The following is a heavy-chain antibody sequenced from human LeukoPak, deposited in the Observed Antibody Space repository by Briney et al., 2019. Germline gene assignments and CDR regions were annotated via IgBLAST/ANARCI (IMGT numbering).Heavy chain of an antibody. CDR2: VSVAAPRR. CDR1: GFTFSSYT. CDR3: GTVTKVDFTY. J-gene: IGHJ4*02. V-gene: IGHV3-30*09. Sequence: WGSLRLSCTASGFTFSSYTFYWFRQAPGKGLEWVGSVSVAAPRRYFQGSVQGRFAISRDDSKKSVFLQLSSLRTEVPGVYFCGTVTKVDFTYWGPGTLVTVSS. D-gene: IGHD5-12*01.